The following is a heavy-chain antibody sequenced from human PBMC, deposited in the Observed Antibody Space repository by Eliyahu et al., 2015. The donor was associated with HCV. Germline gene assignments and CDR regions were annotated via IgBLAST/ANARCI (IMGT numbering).Heavy chain of an antibody. V-gene: IGHV4-4*07. CDR2: IYTSGTI. CDR3: VRNLGYCSGGVCYSYNWFDP. CDR1: SXSXXSYY. J-gene: IGHJ5*02. D-gene: IGHD2-8*02. Sequence: QVQLQESGPGLVKPSETLSLTCTVSSXSXXSYYWSWIWQPAGKGLEWIGRIYTSGTINYNPSLKSRVTMSVDTSKNQFSLKLSSVTAADTAVYYCVRNLGYCSGGVCYSYNWFDPWGQGILVTVSS.